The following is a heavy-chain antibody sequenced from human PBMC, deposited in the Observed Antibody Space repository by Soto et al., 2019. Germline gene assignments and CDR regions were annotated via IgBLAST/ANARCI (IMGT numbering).Heavy chain of an antibody. D-gene: IGHD3-10*01. V-gene: IGHV4-59*08. CDR3: ARGTMVRGVIYYYYYYGMDV. J-gene: IGHJ6*02. CDR2: IYYSGST. Sequence: SETLSLTCTVSGGSISSYYWSWIRQPPGKGLEWIGYIYYSGSTYYNPSLKSRVTISVDTSKNQFSLKLSSVTAADTAVYYCARGTMVRGVIYYYYYYGMDVWGQGTTVTVSS. CDR1: GGSISSYY.